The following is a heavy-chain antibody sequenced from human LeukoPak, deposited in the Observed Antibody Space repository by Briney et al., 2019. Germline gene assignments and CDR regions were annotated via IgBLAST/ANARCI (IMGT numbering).Heavy chain of an antibody. J-gene: IGHJ4*02. Sequence: PSETLSLTCTVSGGSISSSSYYWGWIRQPPGKGLEWIGSIYYSGSTYYNPSLKGRVTISVDTSKNQFSLKLSSVSAADTAVYYCAREGQQLVRRALDYWGQGTLVTVSS. CDR3: AREGQQLVRRALDY. CDR2: IYYSGST. CDR1: GGSISSSSYY. D-gene: IGHD6-13*01. V-gene: IGHV4-39*07.